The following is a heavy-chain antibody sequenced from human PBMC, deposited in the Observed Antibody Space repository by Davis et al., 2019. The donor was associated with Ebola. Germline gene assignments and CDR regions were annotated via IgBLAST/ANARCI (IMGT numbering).Heavy chain of an antibody. CDR3: AKDPGYSYGYLLDY. D-gene: IGHD5-18*01. J-gene: IGHJ4*02. CDR1: GFTFSSYA. CDR2: TQYDGSNK. Sequence: GESLKISCAASGFTFSSYAMHWVRQAPGKGLEWVSFTQYDGSNKYYADSVKGRFTISRDNSKNTLYLQMNSLRAEDTAVYYCAKDPGYSYGYLLDYWGQGTLVTVSS. V-gene: IGHV3-30*02.